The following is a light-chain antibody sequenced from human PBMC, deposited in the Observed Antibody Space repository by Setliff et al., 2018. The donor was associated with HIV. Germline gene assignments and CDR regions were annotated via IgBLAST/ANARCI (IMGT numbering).Light chain of an antibody. CDR1: SSDVGSYNL. CDR3: CSYGSSDTFV. J-gene: IGLJ1*01. V-gene: IGLV2-23*02. Sequence: QSVLTQPASVSGSPGQSITISCTGTSSDVGSYNLVSWYQQRPGKATKLIMYEVTKWPSGISDRFSGSKSGNTASLTISGLQADDEADYYCCSYGSSDTFVFGTGTKVTV. CDR2: EVT.